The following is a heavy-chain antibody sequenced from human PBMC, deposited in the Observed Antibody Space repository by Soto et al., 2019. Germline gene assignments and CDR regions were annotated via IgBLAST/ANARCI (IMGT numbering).Heavy chain of an antibody. CDR1: GGSISSYY. CDR3: AREPSFTVLWFAKSVRRHYYGMDV. Sequence: SETLSLTCTVSGGSISSYYWSWIRQPPGKGLEWIGYIYYSGSTNYNPSLKSRVTISGDTSKKQFSLKLSSVTAADTAVYYCAREPSFTVLWFAKSVRRHYYGMDVWGQGTTVTVSS. J-gene: IGHJ6*02. CDR2: IYYSGST. V-gene: IGHV4-59*01. D-gene: IGHD3-10*01.